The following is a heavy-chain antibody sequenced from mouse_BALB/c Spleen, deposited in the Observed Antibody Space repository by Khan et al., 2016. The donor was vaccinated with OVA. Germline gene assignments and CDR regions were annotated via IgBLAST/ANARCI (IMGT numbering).Heavy chain of an antibody. CDR3: ARDYGSLYWYFDV. D-gene: IGHD1-1*01. CDR2: IYYSGTI. CDR1: GISITTGNYR. J-gene: IGHJ1*01. V-gene: IGHV3-5*02. Sequence: EVQLQESGPGLVKPSQTVSLSCTVAGISITTGNYRWSWIRQFPGNKLEWIGNIYYSGTITYNPSLTSRTTITRDTSKNKFLLEMNSLTAEDTATYDCARDYGSLYWYFDVWGAGTTVTVSS.